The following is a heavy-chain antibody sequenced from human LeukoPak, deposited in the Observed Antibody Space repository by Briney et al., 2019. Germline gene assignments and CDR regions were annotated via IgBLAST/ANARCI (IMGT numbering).Heavy chain of an antibody. J-gene: IGHJ5*02. Sequence: SETLSLTCAVSGGSISPFCWTWIRQPPGEGLEWIGFLCHSGEMYYKASLRSRVTMSVDKSKNLFFLQLSSVTPGDTAIYYCARARNPGWVGELLAWGQGTLVTVSS. CDR2: LCHSGEM. D-gene: IGHD3-10*01. CDR3: ARARNPGWVGELLA. CDR1: GGSISPFC. V-gene: IGHV4-59*01.